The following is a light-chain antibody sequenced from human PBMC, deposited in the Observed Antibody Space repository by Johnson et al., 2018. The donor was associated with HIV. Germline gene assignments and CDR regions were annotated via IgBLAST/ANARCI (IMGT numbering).Light chain of an antibody. CDR1: SSNIGNNY. CDR2: ENN. J-gene: IGLJ1*01. Sequence: QSVLTQPPSVSAAPGQKVTISCSGGSSNIGNNYVSWYQQLPRAAPKLLIYENNKRPSGIPDRFSGSKSGTSATLGITGLQTGDEADYYCGTWDNSLSAGGVFGSGTKVTVL. V-gene: IGLV1-51*02. CDR3: GTWDNSLSAGGV.